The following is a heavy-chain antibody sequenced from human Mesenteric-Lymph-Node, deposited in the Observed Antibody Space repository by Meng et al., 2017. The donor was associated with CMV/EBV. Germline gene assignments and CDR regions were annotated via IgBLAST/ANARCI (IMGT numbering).Heavy chain of an antibody. Sequence: SETLSLTCTVSGGSISSGGYYWSWIRQRPGKGLEWIGYIYYSGSTYYNPSLKSRVTISVDTSKNQFSLKLSSVTAADTAVYYCARERLMTTVTSLVFQYYYYGMDVWGQGTTVTVSS. J-gene: IGHJ6*02. D-gene: IGHD4-11*01. CDR3: ARERLMTTVTSLVFQYYYYGMDV. V-gene: IGHV4-31*03. CDR2: IYYSGST. CDR1: GGSISSGGYY.